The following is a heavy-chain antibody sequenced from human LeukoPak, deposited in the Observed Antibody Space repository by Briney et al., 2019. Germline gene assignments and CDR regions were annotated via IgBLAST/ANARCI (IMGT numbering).Heavy chain of an antibody. CDR2: ISGSGGST. Sequence: QPGGSLRLSCAASGFTFTSFGMSWVRQAPGKGLEWVSTISGSGGSTYYADSVKGRFTISRDNSKNTLYLQMNTLRAEDTAVYYCAKVLLRALDCMDVWGKGTTVTVSS. CDR3: AKVLLRALDCMDV. D-gene: IGHD2-15*01. J-gene: IGHJ6*03. CDR1: GFTFTSFG. V-gene: IGHV3-23*01.